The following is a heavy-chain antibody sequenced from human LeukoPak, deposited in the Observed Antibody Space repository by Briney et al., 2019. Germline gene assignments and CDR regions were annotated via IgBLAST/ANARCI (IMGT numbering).Heavy chain of an antibody. V-gene: IGHV3-74*01. CDR1: GFTFSKYW. Sequence: GGSLTLSCAASGFTFSKYWMLWVRHAPGKGLESVSRINTDGTVTTYADSVKGRFTVSRDNADNTMFLQMNSVRDEDTAVYYCATKQWLAPPPDSWGQGTPVTVSS. CDR2: INTDGTVT. D-gene: IGHD6-19*01. J-gene: IGHJ4*02. CDR3: ATKQWLAPPPDS.